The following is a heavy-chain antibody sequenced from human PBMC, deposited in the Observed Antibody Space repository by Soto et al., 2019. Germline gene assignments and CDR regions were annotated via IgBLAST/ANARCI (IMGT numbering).Heavy chain of an antibody. CDR3: ARGTGVGYYYGMDV. Sequence: PSETLSLTCAVYGGSFSGYYWSWIRQPPGKGLEWIGEINHSGSTNYNPSLKSRVTISVDTSKNQFSLKLSSVTAADTAVYYCARGTGVGYYYGMDVWGQGTTVTVS. CDR1: GGSFSGYY. V-gene: IGHV4-34*01. J-gene: IGHJ6*02. CDR2: INHSGST. D-gene: IGHD2-8*01.